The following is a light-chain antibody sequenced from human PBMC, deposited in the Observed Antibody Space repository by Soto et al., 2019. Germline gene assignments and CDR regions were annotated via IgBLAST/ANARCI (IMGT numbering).Light chain of an antibody. Sequence: QSALTQPASVSGSPVQSITISCTGTSSDIGGYNYVSWYQQHPGKAPKLMIYEVSNWPSGVSNRFSGSKSGNTASLTISGLQAEDEADYYCSSYTSSSTLVFGGGTKLTVL. CDR3: SSYTSSSTLV. CDR2: EVS. V-gene: IGLV2-14*01. CDR1: SSDIGGYNY. J-gene: IGLJ3*02.